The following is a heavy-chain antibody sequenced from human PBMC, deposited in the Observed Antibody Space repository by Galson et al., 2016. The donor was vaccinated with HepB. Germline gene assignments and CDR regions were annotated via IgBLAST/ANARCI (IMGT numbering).Heavy chain of an antibody. CDR1: GFTFSTYA. CDR2: ISGSGDT. D-gene: IGHD1-26*01. V-gene: IGHV3-23*01. J-gene: IGHJ5*02. Sequence: SLRLSCAASGFTFSTYAMSWVRQAPGKGLEWVSGISGSGDTKFADSVRGRFTISRDNSKNTLYLQMNSLRVEDTAIYYCVRGGPFDPWGQGTQVTVSS. CDR3: VRGGPFDP.